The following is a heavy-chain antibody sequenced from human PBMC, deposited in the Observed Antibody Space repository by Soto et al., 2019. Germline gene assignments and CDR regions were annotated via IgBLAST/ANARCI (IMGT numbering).Heavy chain of an antibody. CDR3: ARGEWELRDYYYGMDV. CDR1: GGTFSSYA. V-gene: IGHV1-69*13. CDR2: IIPIFGTA. D-gene: IGHD1-26*01. Sequence: SVKVSCKASGGTFSSYAISWVRQAPGQGLEWMGGIIPIFGTANYAQKFQGRVTITADESTSTAYMELSSLRSEDTAVYYCARGEWELRDYYYGMDVWGQGTTVTVS. J-gene: IGHJ6*02.